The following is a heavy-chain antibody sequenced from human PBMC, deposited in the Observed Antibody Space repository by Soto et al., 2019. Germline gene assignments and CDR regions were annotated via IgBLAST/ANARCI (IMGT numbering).Heavy chain of an antibody. CDR2: IYYSGST. CDR1: GGSISSSSYY. Sequence: QLQLQESGPGLVKPSETLSLTCTVSGGSISSSSYYWGWIRQPPGKGLEWIGNIYYSGSTYYNPSLRSLFTVSADTSKNQFSRWLSAVDAAESAVDCCASRKGSPWFDHWGQGTLVTVSS. V-gene: IGHV4-39*01. CDR3: ASRKGSPWFDH. J-gene: IGHJ5*02. D-gene: IGHD2-15*01.